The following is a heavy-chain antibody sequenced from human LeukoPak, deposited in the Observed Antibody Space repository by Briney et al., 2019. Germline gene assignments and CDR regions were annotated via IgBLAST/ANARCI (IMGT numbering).Heavy chain of an antibody. D-gene: IGHD6-13*01. J-gene: IGHJ4*02. CDR2: INHSGST. V-gene: IGHV4-34*01. Sequence: SETLSLTCAVYGGSFSGYYWSWIRQPPGKGLEWIGEINHSGSTNYNPSHKSRVTISVDTSKNQFSLKLSSVTAADTAVYYCASAELGYSSSWYGYWGQGTLVTVSS. CDR1: GGSFSGYY. CDR3: ASAELGYSSSWYGY.